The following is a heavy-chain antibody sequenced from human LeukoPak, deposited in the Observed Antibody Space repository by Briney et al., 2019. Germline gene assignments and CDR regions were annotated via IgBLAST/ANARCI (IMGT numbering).Heavy chain of an antibody. V-gene: IGHV1-46*01. CDR2: INPSGGST. Sequence: GASVKVSCKASGYTFTSYYMLWVRQATGQGLEWMGIINPSGGSTSYAQKFQGRVTMTRDMSTSTVYMELSSLRSEDTAVYYCAREVVRGVIAYWGQGTLVTVSS. CDR1: GYTFTSYY. CDR3: AREVVRGVIAY. D-gene: IGHD3-10*01. J-gene: IGHJ4*02.